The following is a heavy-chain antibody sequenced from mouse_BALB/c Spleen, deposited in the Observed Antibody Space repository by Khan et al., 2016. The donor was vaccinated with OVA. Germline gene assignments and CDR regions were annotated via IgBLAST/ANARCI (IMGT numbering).Heavy chain of an antibody. Sequence: EVELVESGGGLVQPGGSLKLSCAASGFTFSGYGMSWVRQTPDKRLELFATINSNGGTSYYPDSVKGRFTISRANAKNPLHLQMSSLKSEDTAMSDGARVDEGYEEGEWYYDVRGAGTTVTVTA. J-gene: IGHJ1*01. V-gene: IGHV5-6-3*01. CDR2: INSNGGTS. CDR1: GFTFSGYG. CDR3: ARVDEGYEEGEWYYDV. D-gene: IGHD2-14*01.